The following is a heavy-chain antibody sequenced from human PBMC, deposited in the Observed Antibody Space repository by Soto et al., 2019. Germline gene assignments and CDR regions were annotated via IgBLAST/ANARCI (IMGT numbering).Heavy chain of an antibody. J-gene: IGHJ4*02. Sequence: WTWIRQRPGKGLEWLGYISTTGVTNYNSPLKSRLTMSIDASKNQFSLNLSSLTDADTAMYFCARHGGDVVVVRVWGQGTEVTASS. D-gene: IGHD2-21*01. CDR2: ISTTGVT. V-gene: IGHV4-4*08. CDR3: ARHGGDVVVVRV.